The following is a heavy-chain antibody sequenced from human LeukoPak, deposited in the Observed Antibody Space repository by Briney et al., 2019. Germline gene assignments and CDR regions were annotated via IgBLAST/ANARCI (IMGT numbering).Heavy chain of an antibody. D-gene: IGHD2/OR15-2a*01. V-gene: IGHV4-61*02. CDR1: GGSIGSGYYY. Sequence: SETLSLTCTVSGGSIGSGYYYWTWLRQPAGKGLEWIGRIYTSGSTHYNPSLQSRVSISIDTSENQFSLNLSAVTAADTAAYYCARGEETHYFYYFYMDVWGKGTTVTVPS. CDR3: ARGEETHYFYYFYMDV. CDR2: IYTSGST. J-gene: IGHJ6*03.